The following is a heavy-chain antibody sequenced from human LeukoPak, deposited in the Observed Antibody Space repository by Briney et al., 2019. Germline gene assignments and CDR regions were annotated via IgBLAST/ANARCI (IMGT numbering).Heavy chain of an antibody. CDR3: ASRGYTYPFDY. CDR1: GGSFGGYY. CDR2: INHSGST. V-gene: IGHV4-34*01. D-gene: IGHD2-2*02. Sequence: SETLSLTCAVYGGSFGGYYWSWIRQPPGKGLEWIGEINHSGSTNYNPSLKSRVTISVDTSKNRFSLKLSSVTAADTAVYYCASRGYTYPFDYWGQGTLVTVSS. J-gene: IGHJ4*02.